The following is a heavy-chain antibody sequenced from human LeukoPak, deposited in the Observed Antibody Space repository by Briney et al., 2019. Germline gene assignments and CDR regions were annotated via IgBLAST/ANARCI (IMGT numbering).Heavy chain of an antibody. CDR1: GFTFTDYN. V-gene: IGHV3-21*06. J-gene: IGHJ6*03. Sequence: GGSLRLSCAASGFTFTDYNMNWVRQAPGKGLECVSSITSSSSYIYYADSVKGRFTISRDNAKNSLYLPMDSLRAEDTAVYYCAGDPYSGNYGAYYYYYMDVWGKGTTVTISS. CDR2: ITSSSSYI. CDR3: AGDPYSGNYGAYYYYYMDV. D-gene: IGHD1-26*01.